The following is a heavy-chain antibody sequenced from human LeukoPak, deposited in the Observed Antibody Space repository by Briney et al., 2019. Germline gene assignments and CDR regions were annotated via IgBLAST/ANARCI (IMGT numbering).Heavy chain of an antibody. V-gene: IGHV4-39*01. CDR2: IYYSGSI. Sequence: SETLSLTCTVSGGSISSSSYYWGWIRQPPGKGLEWIGSIYYSGSIYYNPSLKSRVTISVDTSKNQFSLKLNSVTAADTATYYCARQMGKRIFGVVIITWFDPWGQGTLVTVSS. CDR3: ARQMGKRIFGVVIITWFDP. J-gene: IGHJ5*02. CDR1: GGSISSSSYY. D-gene: IGHD3-3*01.